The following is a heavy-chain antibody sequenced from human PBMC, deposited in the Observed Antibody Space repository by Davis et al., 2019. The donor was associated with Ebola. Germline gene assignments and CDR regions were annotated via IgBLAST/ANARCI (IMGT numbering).Heavy chain of an antibody. Sequence: PGGSLRLSCAASGFTFSSYGMHWVRQAPGKGLEWVAVISYDGSNKYYADSVKGRFTISRDNSKNTLYLQMNSLRAEDTAVYYCAKVRQSIFAFDIWGQGTMVTVSS. V-gene: IGHV3-30*18. CDR3: AKVRQSIFAFDI. CDR1: GFTFSSYG. J-gene: IGHJ3*02. D-gene: IGHD6-6*01. CDR2: ISYDGSNK.